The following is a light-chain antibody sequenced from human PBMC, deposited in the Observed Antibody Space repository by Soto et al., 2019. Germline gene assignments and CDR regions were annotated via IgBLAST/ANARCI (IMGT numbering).Light chain of an antibody. CDR2: EVT. CDR1: SSDVGAYNY. Sequence: QSALTQPASVSGSPGQSITSSCTGTSSDVGAYNYVSWYQHHPGKVPKLWIYEVTNRPSGVSDRFSGSKSGNTASLTISGLQAEDEADYYCSSKRDSSTLFVFGTGTKVTVL. J-gene: IGLJ1*01. V-gene: IGLV2-14*01. CDR3: SSKRDSSTLFV.